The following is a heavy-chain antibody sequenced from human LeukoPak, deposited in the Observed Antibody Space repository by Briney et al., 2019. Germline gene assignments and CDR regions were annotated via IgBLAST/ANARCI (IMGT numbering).Heavy chain of an antibody. CDR2: IHTSGST. D-gene: IGHD2-15*01. CDR1: GGSSSSYY. V-gene: IGHV4-4*09. J-gene: IGHJ4*02. Sequence: PSVTLSLTCTVSGGSSSSYYWTWIRQPPGKGLEWIGYIHTSGSTNYNPSLKSRVTMSIDTSNNQFSLRLSSVTAADTAVYYCARPGQSSWWVYFNYWGQGALVTVSS. CDR3: ARPGQSSWWVYFNY.